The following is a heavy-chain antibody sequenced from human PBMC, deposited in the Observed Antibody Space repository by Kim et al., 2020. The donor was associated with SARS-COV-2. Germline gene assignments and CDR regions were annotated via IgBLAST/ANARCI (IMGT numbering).Heavy chain of an antibody. Sequence: TPALKSRVTISVDTSKNQFSLKLSSVTAADTAVYYCARVVPPVRGVIIDYWGQGTLVTVSS. CDR3: ARVVPPVRGVIIDY. D-gene: IGHD3-10*02. J-gene: IGHJ4*02. V-gene: IGHV4-59*01.